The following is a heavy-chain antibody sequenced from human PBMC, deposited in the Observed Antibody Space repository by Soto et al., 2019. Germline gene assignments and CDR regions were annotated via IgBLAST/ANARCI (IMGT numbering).Heavy chain of an antibody. CDR2: INHSGST. D-gene: IGHD3-3*01. CDR3: ASREYYDFWSGYYREAYYYGMDV. Sequence: SETLSLTCAVYGGPFSGYYWSWIRQPPGKGLEWIGEINHSGSTNYNPSLKSRVTISVDTSKNQFSLKLSSVTAADTAVYYCASREYYDFWSGYYREAYYYGMDVWGQGTTVTVSS. CDR1: GGPFSGYY. J-gene: IGHJ6*02. V-gene: IGHV4-34*01.